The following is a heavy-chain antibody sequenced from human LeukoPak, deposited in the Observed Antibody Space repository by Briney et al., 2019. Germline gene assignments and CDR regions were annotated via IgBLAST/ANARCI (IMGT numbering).Heavy chain of an antibody. D-gene: IGHD3-22*01. CDR3: ARYVVVITKAFDI. J-gene: IGHJ3*02. V-gene: IGHV4-34*01. CDR2: INHSGST. Sequence: SETLSLTCAVYGGSFSGYYWTWIRQPPGKGLEWIGEINHSGSTYYNPSLKSRVTISVDRSKNQFSLKLSSVTAADTAVYYCARYVVVITKAFDIWGQGTMVTVSS. CDR1: GGSFSGYY.